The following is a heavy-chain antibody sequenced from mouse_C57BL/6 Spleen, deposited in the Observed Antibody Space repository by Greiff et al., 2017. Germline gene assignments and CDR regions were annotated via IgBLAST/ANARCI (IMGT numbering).Heavy chain of an antibody. Sequence: EVKLMESGPGLVKPSQSLSLTCSVTGYSITSGYYWNWIRQFPGNKLEWMGYISYDGSNNYNPSLKNRISITRDTSKTQFFLKLNSVTTEDTATYYCASYYGSSYWYVDVWGTGTTVTVSS. J-gene: IGHJ1*03. D-gene: IGHD1-1*01. CDR1: GYSITSGYY. CDR2: ISYDGSN. V-gene: IGHV3-6*01. CDR3: ASYYGSSYWYVDV.